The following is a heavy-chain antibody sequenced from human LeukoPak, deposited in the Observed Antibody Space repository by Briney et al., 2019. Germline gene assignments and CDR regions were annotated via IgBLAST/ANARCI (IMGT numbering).Heavy chain of an antibody. CDR2: ISAYNGNT. Sequence: ASVKVSCKASGYTFTSYGISWVRQAPGRGLEWMGWISAYNGNTNYAQKLQGRVTMTTDTSTSTAYMELRSLRSDDTAVYYCARNYYDSSGYYPDYWGQGTLVTVSS. V-gene: IGHV1-18*01. J-gene: IGHJ4*02. CDR1: GYTFTSYG. D-gene: IGHD3-22*01. CDR3: ARNYYDSSGYYPDY.